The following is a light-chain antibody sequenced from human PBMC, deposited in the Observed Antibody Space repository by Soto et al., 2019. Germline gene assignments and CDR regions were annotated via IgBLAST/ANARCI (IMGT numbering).Light chain of an antibody. CDR1: SSDVGGYNY. Sequence: QSALTQPPSASGSPGQSVTISCTGTSSDVGGYNYVSWYQQHPGKAPKLMIYEVSKRPSGVPDRFSGSKSGNTASLTVSGLQAEDEADYYCSSYAGRTGVVFGGGTKLTVL. CDR2: EVS. CDR3: SSYAGRTGVV. J-gene: IGLJ2*01. V-gene: IGLV2-8*01.